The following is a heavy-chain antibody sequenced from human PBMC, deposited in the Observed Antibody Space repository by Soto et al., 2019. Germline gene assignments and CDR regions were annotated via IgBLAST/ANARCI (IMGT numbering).Heavy chain of an antibody. Sequence: LSLTCTVSGGSISSGGYYWSWIRRHPGKGLEWIGYIYYSGGTYYNPSLKSRVTISVDTSKNQFSLKLSSVTAADTAVYYCARDRDYYDSSGYYYEGGFFDYWGQGTLVTVSS. CDR1: GGSISSGGYY. V-gene: IGHV4-31*03. D-gene: IGHD3-22*01. CDR3: ARDRDYYDSSGYYYEGGFFDY. J-gene: IGHJ4*02. CDR2: IYYSGGT.